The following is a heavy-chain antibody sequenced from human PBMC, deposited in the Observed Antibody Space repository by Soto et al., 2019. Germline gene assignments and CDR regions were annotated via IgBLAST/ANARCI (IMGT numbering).Heavy chain of an antibody. J-gene: IGHJ5*02. CDR3: ASSVSYYDYVWGSYRHLNNWFDP. V-gene: IGHV4-30-4*01. D-gene: IGHD3-16*02. CDR1: GGSISSGDYY. Sequence: QVQLQESGPGLVKPSQTLSLTCTVSGGSISSGDYYWSWIRQPPGKGLEWIGYTYYSGSTYYNPSLKSRVTISVDTSKNQFSLKLSSVTAADTAVYYCASSVSYYDYVWGSYRHLNNWFDPWGQGTLVTVSS. CDR2: TYYSGST.